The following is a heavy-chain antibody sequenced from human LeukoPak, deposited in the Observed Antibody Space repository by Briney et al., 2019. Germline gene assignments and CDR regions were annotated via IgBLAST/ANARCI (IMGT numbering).Heavy chain of an antibody. CDR3: AKVMGPGIAAAGYYFDY. J-gene: IGHJ4*02. D-gene: IGHD6-13*01. CDR2: ISGSGGST. CDR1: GFTFSSYA. V-gene: IGHV3-23*01. Sequence: GGSLRLSCAASGFTFSSYAMSWVRQAPGKGLEWVSAISGSGGSTYYADSVKGRFTISRDNSKNTLYLQMNSLRAEDTAVYYCAKVMGPGIAAAGYYFDYWGQGTLVTVSS.